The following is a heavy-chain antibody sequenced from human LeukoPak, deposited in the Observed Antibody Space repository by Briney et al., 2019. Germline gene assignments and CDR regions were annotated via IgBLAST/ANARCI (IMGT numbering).Heavy chain of an antibody. CDR3: ARDNSYYYGSGSFFDY. Sequence: GGSLRLSCAASGFTFDDYGMCWVRPAAGKGLAWVCGIYWNGGRTGYADSVKGGFTISRDNDKNSLYMQMNSLRAEDKALYYCARDNSYYYGSGSFFDYWGQGTLVTVSS. CDR2: IYWNGGRT. J-gene: IGHJ4*02. V-gene: IGHV3-20*04. D-gene: IGHD3-10*01. CDR1: GFTFDDYG.